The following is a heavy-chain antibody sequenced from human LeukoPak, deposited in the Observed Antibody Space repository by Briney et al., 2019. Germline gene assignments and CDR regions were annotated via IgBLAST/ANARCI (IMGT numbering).Heavy chain of an antibody. CDR1: GGSISSSSYY. CDR2: IYYSGST. V-gene: IGHV4-39*07. D-gene: IGHD5-24*01. CDR3: ARDRGWLQSNWFDP. J-gene: IGHJ5*02. Sequence: SETLSLTCTVSGGSISSSSYYWGWIRQPPGKGLEWIGSIYYSGSTYYNPSLKSRVTISVDTSKNQFSLKLSSVTAADTAVYYCARDRGWLQSNWFDPWGQGTLVTVSS.